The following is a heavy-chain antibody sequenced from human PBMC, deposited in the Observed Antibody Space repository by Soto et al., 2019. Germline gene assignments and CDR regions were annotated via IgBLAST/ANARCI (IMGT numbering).Heavy chain of an antibody. CDR3: ARVRGQTGWFGELRGYYYYYYYMDV. Sequence: EVQLVESGGGLVQPGGSLRLSCAASGFTFSSYWMSWVRQAPGKGLEWVANIKQDGSEKYYVDSVKGRFTISRDNAKNSLYLQMNSLRAEDTAVYYCARVRGQTGWFGELRGYYYYYYYMDVWGKGTTVTVSS. CDR2: IKQDGSEK. J-gene: IGHJ6*03. D-gene: IGHD3-10*01. CDR1: GFTFSSYW. V-gene: IGHV3-7*01.